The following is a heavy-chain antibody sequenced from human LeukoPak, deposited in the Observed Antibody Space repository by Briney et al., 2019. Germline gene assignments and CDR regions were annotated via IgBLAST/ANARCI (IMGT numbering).Heavy chain of an antibody. D-gene: IGHD2-2*01. CDR3: ARGVPTATYFDC. CDR1: GGSISSGSYY. J-gene: IGHJ4*02. V-gene: IGHV4-39*01. CDR2: IYYSGST. Sequence: SETLSLTCTVSGGSISSGSYYWGWIRQPPGKGLEWIGSIYYSGSTYYNPSLKSRVTISVDTSKNQFSLKLSSVTAADTAVYYCARGVPTATYFDCWGQGTLATVSS.